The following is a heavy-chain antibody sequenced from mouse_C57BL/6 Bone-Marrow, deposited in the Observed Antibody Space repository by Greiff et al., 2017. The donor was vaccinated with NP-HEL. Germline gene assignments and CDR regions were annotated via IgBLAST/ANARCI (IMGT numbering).Heavy chain of an antibody. V-gene: IGHV5-4*01. CDR3: AREGYYGSSFAY. D-gene: IGHD1-1*01. CDR1: GFTFSSYA. CDR2: ISDGGSYT. J-gene: IGHJ3*01. Sequence: EVNVVESGGGLVKPGGSLKLSCAASGFTFSSYAMSWVRQTPEKRLEWVATISDGGSYTYYPDNVKGRFTISRDNAKNNLYLQMSHLKSEDTAMYYCAREGYYGSSFAYWGQGTLVTVSA.